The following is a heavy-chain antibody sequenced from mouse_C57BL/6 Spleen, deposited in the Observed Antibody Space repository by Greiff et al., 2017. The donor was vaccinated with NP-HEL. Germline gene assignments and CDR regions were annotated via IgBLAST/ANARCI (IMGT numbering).Heavy chain of an antibody. CDR2: ISGGGGNT. CDR1: GFTFSSYT. V-gene: IGHV5-9*01. Sequence: EVNVVESGGGLVKPGGSLKLSCAASGFTFSSYTMSWVRQTPEKRLEWVATISGGGGNTYYPDSVKGRFTISRDNAKNTLYLQMSSLRSEDTALYYCARQGITTVVSYFDVWGTGTTVTVSS. J-gene: IGHJ1*03. CDR3: ARQGITTVVSYFDV. D-gene: IGHD1-1*01.